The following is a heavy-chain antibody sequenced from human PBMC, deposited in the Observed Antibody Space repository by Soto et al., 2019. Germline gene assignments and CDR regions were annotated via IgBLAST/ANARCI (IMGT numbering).Heavy chain of an antibody. J-gene: IGHJ2*01. V-gene: IGHV1-3*01. D-gene: IGHD1-26*01. Sequence: ASVKVSCKASGYTFTSYAMHWVRQAPGQRLEWMGRINAGNGNTKYSRKFQGRVTITRDTSASTAYMELSSLRSEDTAVYYCARGGSLYWYFDLWGRGTLVTVSS. CDR2: INAGNGNT. CDR1: GYTFTSYA. CDR3: ARGGSLYWYFDL.